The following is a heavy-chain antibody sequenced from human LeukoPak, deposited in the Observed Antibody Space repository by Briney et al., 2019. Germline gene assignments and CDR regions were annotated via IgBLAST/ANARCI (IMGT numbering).Heavy chain of an antibody. J-gene: IGHJ4*02. D-gene: IGHD5-18*01. CDR3: ARVWGDTAMVTLDY. Sequence: PGGSLRLSSAASGFTFSSYAMSWVRQAPGKGLEWVSTISGSGDTAYYADSVKGRFTISRDNSKNTLYVQMNSLRAEDAAVYYCARVWGDTAMVTLDYWGQGTLVTVSS. CDR1: GFTFSSYA. V-gene: IGHV3-23*01. CDR2: ISGSGDTA.